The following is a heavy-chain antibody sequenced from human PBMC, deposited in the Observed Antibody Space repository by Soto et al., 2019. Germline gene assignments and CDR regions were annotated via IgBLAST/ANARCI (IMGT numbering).Heavy chain of an antibody. Sequence: QVQLVASGGGLVKPGGSLRLSCAASGVTFSDYYMSWIRQAPGKGLEWGSYISSSGHSIQYADSVKGRFTISKDNAKNSLYLQMNSLRAEDTAVYYCARGGLRALYYFDYWGQGTLVTVSS. V-gene: IGHV3-11*01. D-gene: IGHD2-21*02. CDR3: ARGGLRALYYFDY. CDR2: ISSSGHSI. J-gene: IGHJ4*02. CDR1: GVTFSDYY.